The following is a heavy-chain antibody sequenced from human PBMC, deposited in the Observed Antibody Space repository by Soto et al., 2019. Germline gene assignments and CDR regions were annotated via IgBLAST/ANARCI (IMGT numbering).Heavy chain of an antibody. Sequence: GGSLRLSCAASGCTFRTFAMSWVRQAPGKGLEWVSGISDSGGSTYYADSVKGRFTISRDNSKNTLYLQMNSLRAEDTAVYYCARPIYGDYVNPFDYWGQGTLVTVSS. CDR3: ARPIYGDYVNPFDY. D-gene: IGHD4-17*01. CDR2: ISDSGGST. V-gene: IGHV3-23*01. CDR1: GCTFRTFA. J-gene: IGHJ4*02.